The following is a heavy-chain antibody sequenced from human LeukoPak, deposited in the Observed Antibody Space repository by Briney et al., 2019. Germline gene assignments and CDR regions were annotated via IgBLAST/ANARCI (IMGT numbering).Heavy chain of an antibody. Sequence: SETLSLTCTVSGGSISSYYWSWIRQPPGKGLEWIGYIYYSGSTNYNPSLKSRVTISVDTSKNQFFLKLNSVTAADTAVYYCARESRYSSSSDYWGQGTLVTVSS. D-gene: IGHD6-6*01. CDR2: IYYSGST. J-gene: IGHJ4*02. CDR3: ARESRYSSSSDY. V-gene: IGHV4-59*12. CDR1: GGSISSYY.